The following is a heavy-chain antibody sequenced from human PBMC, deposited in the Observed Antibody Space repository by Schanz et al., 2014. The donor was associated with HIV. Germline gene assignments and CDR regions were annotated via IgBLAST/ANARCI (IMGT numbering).Heavy chain of an antibody. CDR2: INPNSGDT. CDR3: ARGRYFDWLSFGGGSSVYGLDV. Sequence: QVQLVQSGAEVKKPGASVKVSCKASGYTFTSYGVSWVRQAPGQGLEWMGWINPNSGDTNYAQKFQGRVTMTRDTSISTAYMQLSRLRSDDTAVYYCARGRYFDWLSFGGGSSVYGLDVWGQGTTVTVSS. V-gene: IGHV1-2*02. D-gene: IGHD3-9*01. J-gene: IGHJ6*02. CDR1: GYTFTSYG.